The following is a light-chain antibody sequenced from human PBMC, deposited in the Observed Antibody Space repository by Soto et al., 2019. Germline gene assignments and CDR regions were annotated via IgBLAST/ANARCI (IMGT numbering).Light chain of an antibody. J-gene: IGKJ1*01. V-gene: IGKV1-5*03. CDR1: QSISSW. Sequence: DIQMTQSPSTLSSSVGDRVTITCRASQSISSWLAWYQQKPGNAPNLLIYKASSFESGVPSRFSGSGSGTEFTLTISSLQPDDFATNYCQQYNSYPRTFGQGPKVEIK. CDR2: KAS. CDR3: QQYNSYPRT.